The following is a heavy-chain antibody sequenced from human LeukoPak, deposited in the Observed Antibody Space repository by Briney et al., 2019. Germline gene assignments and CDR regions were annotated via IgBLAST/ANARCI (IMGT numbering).Heavy chain of an antibody. CDR1: GFTFSSYA. CDR2: ISGSDDST. Sequence: PGGSLRLSCVASGFTFSSYAMSWVRQAPGKGLEWVSAISGSDDSTYYADSVKGRFTISRDNSKTTLYLQMSGLRAEDTAVYYCAKYGQYLAYGYFDYWGQGTLVTVSS. CDR3: AKYGQYLAYGYFDY. J-gene: IGHJ4*02. D-gene: IGHD2-2*01. V-gene: IGHV3-23*01.